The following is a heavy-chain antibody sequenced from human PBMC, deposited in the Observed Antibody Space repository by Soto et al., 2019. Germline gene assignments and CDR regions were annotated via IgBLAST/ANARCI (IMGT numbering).Heavy chain of an antibody. D-gene: IGHD3-9*01. CDR3: ARDQYYDILTGYVLPTGYFDY. CDR1: GFTFSSYA. CDR2: ISYDGSNK. Sequence: PGGSLRLSCAASGFTFSSYAMHWVRQAPGKGLEWVAVISYDGSNKYYADSVKGRFTISRDNSKNTLYLQMNSLRAEDTAVYYCARDQYYDILTGYVLPTGYFDYWGQGTLVTVSS. V-gene: IGHV3-30-3*01. J-gene: IGHJ4*02.